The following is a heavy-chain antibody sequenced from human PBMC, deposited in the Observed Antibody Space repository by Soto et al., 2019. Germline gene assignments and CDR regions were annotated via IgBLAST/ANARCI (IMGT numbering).Heavy chain of an antibody. J-gene: IGHJ4*02. CDR1: GYTFTSYA. CDR2: INAGNGNT. CDR3: ARELGVGAASDY. D-gene: IGHD1-26*01. V-gene: IGHV1-3*01. Sequence: QVQLVQSGAELQKPGASVKVSCKASGYTFTSYAVYWVRQAPGRRLEWMGWINAGNGNTKYSEKFQGRGTITRDTSASTGYMEVSSLRSEDTAVYYCARELGVGAASDYWGQGTLVTVSS.